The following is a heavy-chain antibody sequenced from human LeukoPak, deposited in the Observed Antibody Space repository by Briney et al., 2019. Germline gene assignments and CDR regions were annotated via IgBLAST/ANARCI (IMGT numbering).Heavy chain of an antibody. D-gene: IGHD3-22*01. CDR3: AKEQGKIGIESTFDY. J-gene: IGHJ4*02. Sequence: GGSLRLSCSASGFTFSDSYMTWVRQAPGKGVEWVAYISGSGHDINYSESAKGRFTISRDNSKNTLYLQMNSLRAEDTAVHYCAKEQGKIGIESTFDYWGQGTLVTVSS. CDR1: GFTFSDSY. V-gene: IGHV3-11*05. CDR2: ISGSGHDI.